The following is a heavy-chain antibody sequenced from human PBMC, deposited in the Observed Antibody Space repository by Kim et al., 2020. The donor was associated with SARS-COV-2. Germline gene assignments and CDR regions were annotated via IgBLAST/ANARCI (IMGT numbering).Heavy chain of an antibody. J-gene: IGHJ3*01. D-gene: IGHD2-8*01. CDR3: TKPRAWSNTFDV. CDR2: IYTDGST. Sequence: SETLSLTYTVSGGSISSSSPYWVWIRQPPGKGLEFIGYIYTDGSTFFNPSLRSRLTMSQDTSKNQFSLRLSSVTAADTAVYYCTKPRAWSNTFDVWGRGT. CDR1: GGSISSSSPY. V-gene: IGHV4-39*01.